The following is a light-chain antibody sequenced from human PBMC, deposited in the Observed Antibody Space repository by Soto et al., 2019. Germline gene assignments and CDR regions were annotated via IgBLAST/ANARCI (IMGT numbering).Light chain of an antibody. J-gene: IGLJ3*02. Sequence: QSALTQPASVSGSPGQSITISCTGSSSNIGGYNYVSWYQHHPGKAPKLMIYDVTNRPSGISNRFSGSNSGITASLTISGLQDEDEDDYYCRSYATGGIVLFGGGTKLTVL. V-gene: IGLV2-14*03. CDR2: DVT. CDR1: SSNIGGYNY. CDR3: RSYATGGIVL.